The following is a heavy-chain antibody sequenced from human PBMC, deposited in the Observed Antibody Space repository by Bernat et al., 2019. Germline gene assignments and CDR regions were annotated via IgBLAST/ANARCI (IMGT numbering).Heavy chain of an antibody. V-gene: IGHV4-59*01. J-gene: IGHJ4*02. D-gene: IGHD6-25*01. Sequence: QVQLQESGPGLVKPSETLSLTCTVSGGSIGSYYWTWIRQPPGKGLEGIGYIYYTGSTNYNPSLKSHVTLSVDTSKKQVSLKLSYVTAADAAVYYCASAPGITAAAHPRFDYWGQGTLVTVSS. CDR2: IYYTGST. CDR3: ASAPGITAAAHPRFDY. CDR1: GGSIGSYY.